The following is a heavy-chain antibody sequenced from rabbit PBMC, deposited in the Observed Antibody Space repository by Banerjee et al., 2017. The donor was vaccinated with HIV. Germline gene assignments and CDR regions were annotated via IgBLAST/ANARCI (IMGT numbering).Heavy chain of an antibody. CDR1: GFDLSRYYY. CDR3: ARWGYGMDL. CDR2: IDTNSDST. V-gene: IGHV1S45*01. Sequence: QQQLVESGGGLVKPAGSLTLTRKASGFDLSRYYYMCWVRQAPGKGLELIACIDTNSDSTSYASWAKGRFTISKTSSTTVTLQMTSLTAADTATYFCARWGYGMDLWGPGTLVTVS. D-gene: IGHD3-1*01. J-gene: IGHJ6*01.